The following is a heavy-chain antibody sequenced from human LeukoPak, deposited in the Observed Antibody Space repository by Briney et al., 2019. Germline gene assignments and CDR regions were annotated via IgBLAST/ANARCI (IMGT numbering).Heavy chain of an antibody. Sequence: PGGSLRLSCAASGFTFSSYWMSWVRQASGKGLEWVAVISYDGSNKYYADSVKGRFTISRDNSKNTLYLQMNSLRAEDTAVYYCAKDGVPAAKYYYYGMDVWGQGTTVTVSS. CDR1: GFTFSSYW. V-gene: IGHV3-30*18. J-gene: IGHJ6*02. D-gene: IGHD2-2*01. CDR3: AKDGVPAAKYYYYGMDV. CDR2: ISYDGSNK.